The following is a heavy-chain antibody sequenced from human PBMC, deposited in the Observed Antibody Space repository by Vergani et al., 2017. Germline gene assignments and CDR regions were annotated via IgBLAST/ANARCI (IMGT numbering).Heavy chain of an antibody. J-gene: IGHJ3*02. CDR3: ARKRIGGDAFDI. D-gene: IGHD3-16*02. CDR2: IYYSGST. CDR1: GGSISSYY. V-gene: IGHV4-59*01. Sequence: QVQLQESGPGLVKPSETLSLTCTVSGGSISSYYWSWIRQPPGKGLEWIGYIYYSGSTNYNPSLKSRVTISVDTSKNQFSLKLSSVTAADTAVYYCARKRIGGDAFDIWGQGTMVTVSS.